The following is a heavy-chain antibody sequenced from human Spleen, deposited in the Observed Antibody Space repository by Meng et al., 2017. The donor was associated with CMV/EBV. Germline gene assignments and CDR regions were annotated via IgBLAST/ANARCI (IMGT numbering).Heavy chain of an antibody. CDR2: IFYSGGT. Sequence: IRDGRYYGSWIRQHPDKGLEWIGYIFYSGGTFYNPSLRGRVSMSVDTSKNQFSLKLSSVTAADTAVYYCARRPQGSCSTTSCYTWFDPWGQGTLVTVSS. J-gene: IGHJ5*02. V-gene: IGHV4-31*02. D-gene: IGHD2-2*01. CDR1: IRDGRYY. CDR3: ARRPQGSCSTTSCYTWFDP.